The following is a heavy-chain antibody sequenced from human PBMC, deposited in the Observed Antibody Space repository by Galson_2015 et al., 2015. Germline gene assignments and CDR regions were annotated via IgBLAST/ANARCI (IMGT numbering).Heavy chain of an antibody. CDR1: GFTFSSYA. CDR3: AREPYCSGGSCYGFDY. Sequence: SLRLSCAASGFTFSSYAMSWVRQAPGKGLEWVSAITISGTNSKYADSVKGRFTISRDDFKSTLYLQMDSLRVADTAVYYCAREPYCSGGSCYGFDYWGQGTLVTVSS. CDR2: ITISGTNS. V-gene: IGHV3-23*01. D-gene: IGHD2-15*01. J-gene: IGHJ4*02.